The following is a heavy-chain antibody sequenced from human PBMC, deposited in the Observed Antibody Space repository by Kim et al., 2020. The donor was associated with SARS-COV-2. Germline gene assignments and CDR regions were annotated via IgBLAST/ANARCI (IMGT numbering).Heavy chain of an antibody. Sequence: NPSLKSRVTRSVDTSKSQFSLKLSSVTAADTAVYYCARHGRSGSYGAFDIWGQGTMVTVSS. V-gene: IGHV4-39*01. D-gene: IGHD1-26*01. J-gene: IGHJ3*02. CDR3: ARHGRSGSYGAFDI.